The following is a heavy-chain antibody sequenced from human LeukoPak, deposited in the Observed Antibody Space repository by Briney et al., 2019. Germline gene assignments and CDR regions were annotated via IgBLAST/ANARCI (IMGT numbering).Heavy chain of an antibody. J-gene: IGHJ5*02. CDR1: GXTFSSYA. V-gene: IGHV3-23*01. D-gene: IGHD6-13*01. CDR3: AKTTGYSSSWYWFDP. CDR2: XSGSGGST. Sequence: SGXTFSSYAMSWVRQAPGKGVEWGSAXSGSGGSTYYADSVKGRFTISRDNSKNTLYLQMNSLRAEDTAVYYCAKTTGYSSSWYWFDPWGQGTLVTVSS.